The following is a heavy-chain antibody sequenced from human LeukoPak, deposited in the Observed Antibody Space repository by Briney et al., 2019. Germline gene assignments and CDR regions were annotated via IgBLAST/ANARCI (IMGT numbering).Heavy chain of an antibody. Sequence: PGGSLRLSCAASGFTFSSYAMTWVRQAPGQGLEWVSAISGSGSSTYSSDSVRGRFTIPRDNSKNTLYLQMNTLRAEDTAVYYCAKSARMVRGMIDYWAREPWSPSPQ. CDR3: AKSARMVRGMIDY. V-gene: IGHV3-23*01. CDR2: ISGSGSST. CDR1: GFTFSSYA. J-gene: IGHJ4*02. D-gene: IGHD3-10*01.